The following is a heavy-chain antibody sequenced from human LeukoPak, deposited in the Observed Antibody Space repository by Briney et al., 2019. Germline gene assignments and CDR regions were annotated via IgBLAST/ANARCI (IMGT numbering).Heavy chain of an antibody. V-gene: IGHV3-74*01. CDR3: ARWIAVAGTDWFDP. J-gene: IGHJ5*02. CDR1: GFTFSSYW. D-gene: IGHD6-19*01. CDR2: INSDGSST. Sequence: SGGSLGLSCAASGFTFSSYWMHWVRQAPGKGLVWVSRINSDGSSTSYADSVKGRFTISRDNAKNTLYLQMNSLRAEDTAVYYCARWIAVAGTDWFDPWGQGTLVTVSS.